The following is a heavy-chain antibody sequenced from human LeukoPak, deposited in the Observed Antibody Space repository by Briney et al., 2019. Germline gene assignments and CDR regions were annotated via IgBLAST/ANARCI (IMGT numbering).Heavy chain of an antibody. CDR3: AISMVRGVIHPN. CDR2: VDPEDGET. CDR1: GYTFTDYY. J-gene: IGHJ4*02. Sequence: ASVKVSCKVSGYTFTDYYMHWVQQAPGKGLEWMGLVDPEDGETIYAEKFQGRVTITADTSTDTAYMELSSLRSEDTAVYYCAISMVRGVIHPNWGQGTLVTVSS. V-gene: IGHV1-69-2*01. D-gene: IGHD3-10*01.